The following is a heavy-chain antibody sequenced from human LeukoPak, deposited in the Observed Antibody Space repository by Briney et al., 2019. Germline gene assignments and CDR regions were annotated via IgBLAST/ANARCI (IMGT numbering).Heavy chain of an antibody. V-gene: IGHV4-59*01. CDR3: ARTKEIYYYDSSGYRDAFDI. D-gene: IGHD3-22*01. CDR1: GGSISSYY. Sequence: SETLSLTCTVSGGSISSYYWSWIRQPPGKGLEWIGYIYYSGSTNYNPSLKSRVTISVDTSKNQFSLKLSSVTAADTAVYYCARTKEIYYYDSSGYRDAFDIWGQGTMVTVSS. J-gene: IGHJ3*02. CDR2: IYYSGST.